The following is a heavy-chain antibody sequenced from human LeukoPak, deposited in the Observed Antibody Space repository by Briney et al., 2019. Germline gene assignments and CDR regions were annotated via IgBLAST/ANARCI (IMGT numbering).Heavy chain of an antibody. CDR1: GFTFSSYS. D-gene: IGHD1-26*01. Sequence: GGSLRLSCAASGFTFSSYSMNWVRQAPGKGLEWVSYISSSSSTIYYADSVKGRFTISRDNAKNSLYLQMNSLRAEDTAVYYCARGGWEGYYYYMDVWGKGTTVTVSS. V-gene: IGHV3-48*01. J-gene: IGHJ6*03. CDR2: ISSSSSTI. CDR3: ARGGWEGYYYYMDV.